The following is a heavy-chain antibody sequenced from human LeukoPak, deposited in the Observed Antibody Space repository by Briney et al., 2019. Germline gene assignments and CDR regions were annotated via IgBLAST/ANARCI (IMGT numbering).Heavy chain of an antibody. CDR1: GGTFSSYA. J-gene: IGHJ4*02. CDR2: IIPIFGTA. CDR3: ATTPRGDYYGSGSTGTPFDY. D-gene: IGHD3-10*01. Sequence: SVKVSCKASGGTFSSYAISWVRQAPGQGLEWMGGIIPIFGTANYAQKFQGRVTITADKSTSTAYMELSSLRSEDTAVYYCATTPRGDYYGSGSTGTPFDYWGQGTLVTVSS. V-gene: IGHV1-69*06.